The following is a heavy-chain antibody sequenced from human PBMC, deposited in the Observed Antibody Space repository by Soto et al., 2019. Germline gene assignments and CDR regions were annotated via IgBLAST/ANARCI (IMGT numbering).Heavy chain of an antibody. CDR2: IYYSGST. CDR3: ARDDHMGDYYYGMDV. Sequence: SETLSLTCTVSGGSISRYYWSWIRQPPGKGLEWIGYIYYSGSTNYNPSLKSRVTISVDTSKNQFSLKLSSVTAADTAVYYCARDDHMGDYYYGMDVWGQGTTVTVS. J-gene: IGHJ6*02. V-gene: IGHV4-59*01. CDR1: GGSISRYY.